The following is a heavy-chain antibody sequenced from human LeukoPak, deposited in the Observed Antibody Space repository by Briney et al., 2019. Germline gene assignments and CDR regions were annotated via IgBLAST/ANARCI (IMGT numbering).Heavy chain of an antibody. CDR1: GGSISSRSYC. CDR3: ASYYDILTGYYAY. D-gene: IGHD3-9*01. Sequence: SETLSLTCTVSGGSISSRSYCWSWIRQPDGKGLEWIGHVHISGSTNYNSSLKSRVTISVDTSKNQFSLKLSSVTAADTAVYYCASYYDILTGYYAYWGQGTLVTVSS. CDR2: VHISGST. V-gene: IGHV4-61*09. J-gene: IGHJ4*02.